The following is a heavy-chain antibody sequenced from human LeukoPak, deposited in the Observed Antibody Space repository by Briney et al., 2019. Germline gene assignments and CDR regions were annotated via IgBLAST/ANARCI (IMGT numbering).Heavy chain of an antibody. V-gene: IGHV1-2*06. CDR3: ARNYDLDAFDI. CDR1: GYTFTGYY. D-gene: IGHD1-7*01. Sequence: ASVKVSCKASGYTFTGYYMHWVRQAPGQGLEWMGRINPNSGGTNYAQKFQGRVTMTRDTSISTAYMELSRPRSDDTAVYYCARNYDLDAFDIWGQGTMVTVSS. CDR2: INPNSGGT. J-gene: IGHJ3*02.